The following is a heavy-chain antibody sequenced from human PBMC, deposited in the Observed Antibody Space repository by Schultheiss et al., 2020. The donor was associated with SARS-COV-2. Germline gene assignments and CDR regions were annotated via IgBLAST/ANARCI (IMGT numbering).Heavy chain of an antibody. CDR2: INHSGST. J-gene: IGHJ6*03. Sequence: SETLSLTCTVSGGSISSYYWSWIRQPPGKGLEWIGEINHSGSTNYNPSLKSRVTISVDTSKNQFSLKLSSVTAADTAVYYCARGGMYYDFWSGYSDYYYYYMDVWGKGTTVTVSS. D-gene: IGHD3-3*01. CDR3: ARGGMYYDFWSGYSDYYYYYMDV. CDR1: GGSISSYY. V-gene: IGHV4-34*01.